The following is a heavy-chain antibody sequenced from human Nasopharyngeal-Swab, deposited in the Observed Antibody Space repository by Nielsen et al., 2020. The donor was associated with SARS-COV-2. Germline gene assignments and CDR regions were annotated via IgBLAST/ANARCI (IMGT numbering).Heavy chain of an antibody. Sequence: GGSLRLSCAASGFTFSSYAMSWVRQAPGKGLEWVSAISGSGGSTYYADSVKGRFTISRDNSKYTLYLQMNSLRAEDTAVYYCAKEPDYDFWSGYFDYWGQGTLVTVSS. CDR1: GFTFSSYA. J-gene: IGHJ4*02. V-gene: IGHV3-23*01. D-gene: IGHD3-3*01. CDR3: AKEPDYDFWSGYFDY. CDR2: ISGSGGST.